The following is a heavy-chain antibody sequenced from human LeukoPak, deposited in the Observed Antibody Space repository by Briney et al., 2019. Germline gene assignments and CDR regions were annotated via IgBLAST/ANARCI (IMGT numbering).Heavy chain of an antibody. CDR2: ISSSSSYI. CDR1: GFTFSPYS. D-gene: IGHD1-26*01. J-gene: IGHJ6*03. V-gene: IGHV3-21*01. Sequence: PGGSLRLSCVVSGFTFSPYSMNWVRQAPGKGLEWISSISSSSSYIYYADSVKGRFTISRDNAKNSLYLQMNSLRAEDTAVYYCANLIVGASYYYYMDVWGKGTTVTVSS. CDR3: ANLIVGASYYYYMDV.